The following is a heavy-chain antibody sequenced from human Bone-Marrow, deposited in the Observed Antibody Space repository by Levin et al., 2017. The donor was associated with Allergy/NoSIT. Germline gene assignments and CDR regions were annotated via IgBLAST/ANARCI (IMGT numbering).Heavy chain of an antibody. CDR3: VRDESSSWPTYFDP. V-gene: IGHV4-30-4*01. CDR2: IYYSGST. J-gene: IGHJ5*02. Sequence: LRLSCTVSGASIRSADYYWHWIRQPPGKGLEWIGYIYYSGSTSYNPSLKSRVSLSLDTSKNQFSLNLTSVTAADTAIYYCVRDESSSWPTYFDPWGQGTLVTVSS. CDR1: GASIRSADYY. D-gene: IGHD6-13*01.